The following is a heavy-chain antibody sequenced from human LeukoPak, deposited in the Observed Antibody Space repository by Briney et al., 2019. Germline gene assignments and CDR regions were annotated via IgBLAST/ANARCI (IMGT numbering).Heavy chain of an antibody. CDR3: ARLLLPYYFDY. Sequence: SETLSLTCTVSGGSISSSSYYWGWIRQPPGKGLEWIGSIYYSGSAYYNPSLKSRVTISVDTSKNQFSLKLGSVTAADTAVYYCARLLLPYYFDYWGQGTLVTVSS. J-gene: IGHJ4*02. CDR1: GGSISSSSYY. V-gene: IGHV4-39*01. D-gene: IGHD2/OR15-2a*01. CDR2: IYYSGSA.